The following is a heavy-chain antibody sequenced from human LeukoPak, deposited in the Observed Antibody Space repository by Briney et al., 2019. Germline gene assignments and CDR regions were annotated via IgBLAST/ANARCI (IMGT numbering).Heavy chain of an antibody. CDR3: ARDLTVGGYYYYYMDV. V-gene: IGHV3-48*01. Sequence: PGGSLRLSCAASRFTFSAYTMNWVRQAPGKGLEWVSYISSSSSTIYYADSVKGRFTISRDNAKNSLYLQMNSLRAEDTAVYYCARDLTVGGYYYYYMDVWGKGTTVTVSS. D-gene: IGHD4-23*01. CDR2: ISSSSSTI. CDR1: RFTFSAYT. J-gene: IGHJ6*03.